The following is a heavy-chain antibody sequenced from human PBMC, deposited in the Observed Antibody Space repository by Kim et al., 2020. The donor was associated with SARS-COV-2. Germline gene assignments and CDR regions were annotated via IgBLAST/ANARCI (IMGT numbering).Heavy chain of an antibody. CDR3: AKVGYCSSTSCYYYFDY. D-gene: IGHD2-2*03. CDR2: ISIIGGKT. J-gene: IGHJ4*02. V-gene: IGHV3-23*01. CDR1: GFTFSSNS. Sequence: GGSLRLSCAASGFTFSSNSMSWVRQAPGKGLEWVSSISIIGGKTYNADSVKGRFTISRDNSKNTLYLQMNSLRAEDTALYYCAKVGYCSSTSCYYYFDYWGQGTLVTVSS.